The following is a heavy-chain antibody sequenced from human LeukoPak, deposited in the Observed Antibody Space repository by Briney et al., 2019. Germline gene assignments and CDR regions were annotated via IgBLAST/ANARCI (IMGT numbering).Heavy chain of an antibody. CDR3: ARQSYYDTSGYYYVVHNWFDP. Sequence: GGSLRLSCAASGFTFSDYAMAWVRQAPGNGLEWVSSMSGRVGTTYYADSVKGRFTISRDNSNDTLYLQMSSLSAEDTAVYYCARQSYYDTSGYYYVVHNWFDPWGRGTLVTVSS. CDR2: MSGRVGTT. CDR1: GFTFSDYA. V-gene: IGHV3-23*01. D-gene: IGHD3-22*01. J-gene: IGHJ5*02.